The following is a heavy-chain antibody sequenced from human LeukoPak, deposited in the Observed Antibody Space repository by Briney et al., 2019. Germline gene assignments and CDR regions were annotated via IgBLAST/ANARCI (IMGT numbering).Heavy chain of an antibody. CDR1: GGSISSGDYY. V-gene: IGHV4-30-4*01. J-gene: IGHJ6*04. Sequence: SETLSLTCTVSGGSISSGDYYWSWIRQPPGKGLEWIGYIYYSGSTYYNPFLTSRVTISVDTSKNQFSLRLSSVTAADTAVYYCAAGSESSLAYYGRAVGGKGTKSTVS. CDR2: IYYSGST. D-gene: IGHD3-16*01. CDR3: AAGSESSLAYYGRAV.